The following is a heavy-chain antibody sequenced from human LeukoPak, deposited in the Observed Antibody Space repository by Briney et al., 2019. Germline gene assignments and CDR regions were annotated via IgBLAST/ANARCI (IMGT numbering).Heavy chain of an antibody. D-gene: IGHD6-13*01. CDR2: IYYSGST. J-gene: IGHJ4*02. V-gene: IGHV4-61*01. Sequence: SETLSLTCTVSGGSISSGSYYWGWIRQPPGKGLEWIGCIYYSGSTNYNPSLKSRVTISVDTSKNQFSLKLSSVTAADTAVYYCARAIAAAGPFDYWGQGTLVTVSS. CDR3: ARAIAAAGPFDY. CDR1: GGSISSGSYY.